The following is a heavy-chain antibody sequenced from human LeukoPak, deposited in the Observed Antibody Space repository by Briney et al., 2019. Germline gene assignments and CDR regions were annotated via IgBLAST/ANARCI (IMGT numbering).Heavy chain of an antibody. CDR2: IYYSGST. D-gene: IGHD6-19*01. V-gene: IGHV4-39*02. J-gene: IGHJ6*03. CDR3: AREGGGWYRVYYYMDV. CDR1: GGSISSYY. Sequence: PSETLSLTCTVSGGSISSYYCGWIRQPPGKGLEWIGSIYYSGSTYYNPSLKSRVTISVDTSRNQFSLKLSSLTASDTAVYYCAREGGGWYRVYYYMDVWGKGTTVTISS.